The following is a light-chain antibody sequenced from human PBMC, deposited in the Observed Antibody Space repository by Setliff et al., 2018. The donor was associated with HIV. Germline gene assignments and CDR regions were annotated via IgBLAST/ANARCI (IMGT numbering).Light chain of an antibody. V-gene: IGKV4-1*01. CDR1: QSVLYSANNKNY. J-gene: IGKJ1*01. Sequence: DNVMTQSPDSLAVSLGARAAINCKASQSVLYSANNKNYLAWYRQKPGQPPKLLFYWASIRVSGVPDRFSGSGSGTDFALTISGLQPEDVAVYYCQKYYSTPQTFGQGTKVDIK. CDR3: QKYYSTPQT. CDR2: WAS.